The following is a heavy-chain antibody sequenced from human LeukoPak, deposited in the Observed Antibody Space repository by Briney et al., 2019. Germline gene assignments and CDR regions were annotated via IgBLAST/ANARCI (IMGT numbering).Heavy chain of an antibody. CDR1: GFTFNTYW. J-gene: IGHJ5*01. CDR3: ARRGLPDS. Sequence: PGGPLRLSCAASGFTFNTYWMSWVRQAPGKGLEWVANIKEDGSDKYYVDSMKGRFTISRDNAKNSLYLQMNSLRAEDTAVYYCARRGLPDSWGQGTLVTVSS. CDR2: IKEDGSDK. D-gene: IGHD2-15*01. V-gene: IGHV3-7*05.